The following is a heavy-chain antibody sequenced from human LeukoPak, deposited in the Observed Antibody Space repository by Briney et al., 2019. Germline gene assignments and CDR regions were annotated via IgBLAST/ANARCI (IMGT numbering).Heavy chain of an antibody. V-gene: IGHV3-7*01. D-gene: IGHD3-16*01. CDR1: GFTFSRYW. J-gene: IGHJ3*02. CDR3: TREGVGGFDI. CDR2: MKEDGSEK. Sequence: GGSLRLSCAASGFTFSRYWMSWVRQAPGKGLEWVANMKEDGSEKDFVDSVKGRLSISRDNAKNSVYLQVHSLRAEDTAVYFCTREGVGGFDIWGQGAMVTVSS.